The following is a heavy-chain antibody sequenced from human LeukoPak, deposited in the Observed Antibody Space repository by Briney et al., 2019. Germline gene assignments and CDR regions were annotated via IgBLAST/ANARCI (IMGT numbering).Heavy chain of an antibody. CDR2: ISSSSSYI. CDR1: GFTFSSYS. Sequence: GGSLRLSCAASGFTFSSYSMNWVRQAPGKGLEWVSSISSSSSYIYYADSVKGRFTISRDNAKNSLYLQMNSLRAEDAAVYYCARDYGDYVFDYWGQGTLVTVSS. D-gene: IGHD4-17*01. CDR3: ARDYGDYVFDY. V-gene: IGHV3-21*01. J-gene: IGHJ4*02.